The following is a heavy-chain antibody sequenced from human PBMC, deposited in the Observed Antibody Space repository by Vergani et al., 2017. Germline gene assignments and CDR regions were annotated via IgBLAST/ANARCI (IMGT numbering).Heavy chain of an antibody. D-gene: IGHD6-19*01. Sequence: EVQLVESGGGLVQPGGSLRLSCAASGFTFSSYWMHWVRQAPGKGLVWVSRINSDGSSTSYADSVKGRFTISRDNAKNTLYLQMNSLRAEDTAVYYCAKNGPVDYYYGMDVWGQGTTVTVSS. J-gene: IGHJ6*02. CDR3: AKNGPVDYYYGMDV. V-gene: IGHV3-74*01. CDR2: INSDGSST. CDR1: GFTFSSYW.